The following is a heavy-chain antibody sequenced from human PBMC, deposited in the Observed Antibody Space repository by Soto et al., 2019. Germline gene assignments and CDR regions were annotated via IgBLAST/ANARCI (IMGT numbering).Heavy chain of an antibody. J-gene: IGHJ6*03. D-gene: IGHD4-17*01. CDR1: GFTVSSNY. V-gene: IGHV3-66*01. CDR2: IYSGGST. CDR3: ARDSTVTSYYYYYYMDV. Sequence: EVQLVESGGGLVQPGGSLRLSCAASGFTVSSNYMSWVRQAPGKGLEWVSVIYSGGSTYYADSVKGRFTISRDNSKNTLYLQMNSRRAADTAVYYCARDSTVTSYYYYYYMDVWGKGTTVTVSS.